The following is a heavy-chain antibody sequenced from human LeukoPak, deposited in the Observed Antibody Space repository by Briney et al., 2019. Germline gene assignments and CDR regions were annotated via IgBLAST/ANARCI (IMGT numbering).Heavy chain of an antibody. CDR1: GYTFTSYY. CDR2: INPSGGST. D-gene: IGHD2-21*01. V-gene: IGHV1-46*03. Sequence: ASVKVSCKASGYTFTSYYMHWVRQAPGQGLEWMGIINPSGGSTSYAQKFQGRVTMTRDTSTSTVYMELSSLRSEDTAVYYCARADRTTKATASPNAYCGGDCSSGFDYWGQGTLVTVSS. J-gene: IGHJ4*02. CDR3: ARADRTTKATASPNAYCGGDCSSGFDY.